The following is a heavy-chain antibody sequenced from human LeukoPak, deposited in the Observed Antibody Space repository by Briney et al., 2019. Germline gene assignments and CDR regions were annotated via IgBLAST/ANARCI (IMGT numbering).Heavy chain of an antibody. J-gene: IGHJ4*02. D-gene: IGHD1-26*01. CDR2: ITGSGTST. V-gene: IGHV3-23*01. CDR1: GFTFSAYA. CDR3: ARDQGPYSGSYYG. Sequence: GGSLRLSCAASGFTFSAYAINWVRQAPGKGLEWVSIITGSGTSTYYADSAKGRFTISRDNSKNTLYLQMNSLRAEDTAVYYCARDQGPYSGSYYGWGQGTLVTVSS.